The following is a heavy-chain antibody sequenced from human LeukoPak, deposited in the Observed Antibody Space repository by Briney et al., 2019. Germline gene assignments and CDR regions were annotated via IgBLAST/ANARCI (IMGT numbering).Heavy chain of an antibody. J-gene: IGHJ4*02. CDR2: INPSGGST. Sequence: GASVKVSCKASGYTFTSYYMHWVRQAPGQGLEWMGIINPSGGSTSYAQKFQGRVTMTRDTSISTAYMELSRLRSDDTAVYYCARSKFAVAPRFDYWGQGTLVTVSS. CDR1: GYTFTSYY. D-gene: IGHD2-21*01. CDR3: ARSKFAVAPRFDY. V-gene: IGHV1-46*01.